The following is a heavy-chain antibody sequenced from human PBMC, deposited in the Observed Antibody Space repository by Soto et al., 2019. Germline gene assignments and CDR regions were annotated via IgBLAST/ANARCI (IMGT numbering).Heavy chain of an antibody. CDR3: GKDNDLDRGGPFDY. D-gene: IGHD2-2*03. CDR1: GFSFDDYG. Sequence: EVQLVESGGGSVQPGRSLRLSCAASGFSFDDYGMNWVRQGPGKGLEWVSGISWNSGDIYYADSVKGRFTISRDNGKRSLYLQMNSLRTEDTAVYCCGKDNDLDRGGPFDYWGQGILVTVSS. V-gene: IGHV3-9*01. CDR2: ISWNSGDI. J-gene: IGHJ4*02.